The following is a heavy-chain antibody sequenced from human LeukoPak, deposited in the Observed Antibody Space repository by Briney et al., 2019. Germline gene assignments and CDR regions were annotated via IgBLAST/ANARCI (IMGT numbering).Heavy chain of an antibody. Sequence: PGRSLRLSCAASGFTFSNFAMHWVRQAPGKGLEWVALISYDGSSKYNEDSVKGRFTISRDDSKNTLYLQMNSLRAEDTAVYYCAKFSYGALFDYWGQGTLVTVSS. D-gene: IGHD4-17*01. CDR1: GFTFSNFA. J-gene: IGHJ4*02. CDR2: ISYDGSSK. V-gene: IGHV3-30*18. CDR3: AKFSYGALFDY.